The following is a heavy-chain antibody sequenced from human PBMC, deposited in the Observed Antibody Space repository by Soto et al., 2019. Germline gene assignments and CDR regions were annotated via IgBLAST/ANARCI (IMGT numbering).Heavy chain of an antibody. D-gene: IGHD3-3*01. V-gene: IGHV3-21*01. Sequence: PGGSLRLSCAASGFTFSSYAMSWVRQAPGKGLEWVSSISSSSGNTDYADSVKGRFTISRDNAKNSLYLQMNSLRAEDTAVYYCVSGSKITIFGVVTPLFVWGKGTTVTVSS. CDR3: VSGSKITIFGVVTPLFV. CDR1: GFTFSSYA. J-gene: IGHJ6*04. CDR2: ISSSSGNT.